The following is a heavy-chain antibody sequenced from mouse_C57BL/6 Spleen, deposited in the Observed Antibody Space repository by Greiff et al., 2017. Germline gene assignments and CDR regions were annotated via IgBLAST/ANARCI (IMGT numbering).Heavy chain of an antibody. J-gene: IGHJ2*01. V-gene: IGHV1-18*01. D-gene: IGHD2-3*01. CDR1: GYTFTDYN. CDR3: ATIYDGYFDY. CDR2: INPNNGGT. Sequence: EVHLVESGPELVKPGASVKIPCKASGYTFTDYNMDWVKQSHGKSLEWIGDINPNNGGTIYNQKFKGKATLTVDKSSSTAYMELRSLTSEDTAVYYCATIYDGYFDYWGQGTTLTVSS.